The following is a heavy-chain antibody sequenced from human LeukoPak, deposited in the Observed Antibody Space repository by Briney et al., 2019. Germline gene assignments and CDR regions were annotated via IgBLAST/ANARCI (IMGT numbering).Heavy chain of an antibody. V-gene: IGHV3-30-3*01. CDR1: GFTFSSYA. CDR2: ISYDGSNK. D-gene: IGHD3-22*01. J-gene: IGHJ4*02. Sequence: GRSLRLSCAASGFTFSSYAMHWVRQAPGKGLEWVAVISYDGSNKYYADSVKGRFTISRDNSKNTLYLQMNSLRAEDTAVYYCAAPSSGYAIDYWGQGTLVTVSS. CDR3: AAPSSGYAIDY.